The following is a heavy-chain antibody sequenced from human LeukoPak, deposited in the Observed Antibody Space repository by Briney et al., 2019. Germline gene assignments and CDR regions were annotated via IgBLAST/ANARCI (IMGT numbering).Heavy chain of an antibody. CDR3: AKAPRYSSSSGYYYGSGSLDY. CDR1: GFTFSSYA. Sequence: GGSLRLSCAASGFTFSSYAMSWVRQAPGKGLEWVSTIIGSGGSTYYADSVKGRFTISRDNSKNTLYLQMNSLRAEDTAVYYCAKAPRYSSSSGYYYGSGSLDYWGQGTLVTVSS. CDR2: IIGSGGST. V-gene: IGHV3-23*01. J-gene: IGHJ4*02. D-gene: IGHD3-10*01.